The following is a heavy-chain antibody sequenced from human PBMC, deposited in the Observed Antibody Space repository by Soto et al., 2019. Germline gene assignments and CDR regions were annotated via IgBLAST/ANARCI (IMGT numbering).Heavy chain of an antibody. V-gene: IGHV3-7*01. CDR1: GFTFSSYW. J-gene: IGHJ4*02. CDR2: IKQDGSEK. Sequence: GGSLRLSCAASGFTFSSYWMSWVRQAPGKGLEWVANIKQDGSEKYYVDSVKGRFTISRDNAKNSLYLQMNSLRAEDTAVYYCARGGQGSSTSCYVYWGQGALVTVSS. CDR3: ARGGQGSSTSCYVY. D-gene: IGHD2-2*01.